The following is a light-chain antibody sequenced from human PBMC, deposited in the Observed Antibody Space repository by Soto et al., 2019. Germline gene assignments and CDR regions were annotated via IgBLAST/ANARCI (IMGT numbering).Light chain of an antibody. V-gene: IGKV3-20*01. Sequence: ETVLTQSPGTLSLSPGERATLSCRASQSVSSTYLAWYQQKPGQAPRLLIYGATSRATGIPDRFSGSGSGTHFNLNISRMQPEDFAVYYCQQYNSTPRTFGQGTKVEIK. CDR2: GAT. CDR3: QQYNSTPRT. J-gene: IGKJ1*01. CDR1: QSVSSTY.